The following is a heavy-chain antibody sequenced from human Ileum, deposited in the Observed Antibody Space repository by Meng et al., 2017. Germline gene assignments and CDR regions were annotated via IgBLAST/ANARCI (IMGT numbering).Heavy chain of an antibody. V-gene: IGHV1-3*04. CDR2: IHTGNGDT. Sequence: QVQLVQSGAEVKKPGASVRISWQASGYTFTSYKIHWVRQAPGQSLEWMAWIHTGNGDTQYLQKFQGRVTLTGDMSTFTAYMDLYRLTSDDTAVYYCARDEIDWGRGTLVTVSS. CDR3: ARDEID. J-gene: IGHJ4*02. CDR1: GYTFTSYK.